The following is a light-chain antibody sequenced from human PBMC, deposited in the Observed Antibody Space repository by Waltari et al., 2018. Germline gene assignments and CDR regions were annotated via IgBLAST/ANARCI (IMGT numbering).Light chain of an antibody. J-gene: IGLJ1*01. CDR2: EDN. V-gene: IGLV3-1*01. Sequence: SYDLTQPPSVSVSPGQTATITCFGDKLGDKYTSWYQQKPGQSPVLVIDEDNKRPPGIPERVSGSNSGNTATLTISGTQSMDEADYYCQAWDTFIFVFGLGTKVTVL. CDR3: QAWDTFIFV. CDR1: KLGDKY.